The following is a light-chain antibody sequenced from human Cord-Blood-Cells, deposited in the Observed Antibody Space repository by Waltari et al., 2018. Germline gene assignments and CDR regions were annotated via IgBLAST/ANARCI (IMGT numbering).Light chain of an antibody. CDR3: QQRSNWPSWT. CDR1: QSVRSY. Sequence: EIVLTQSPATLSLSPGERATLPCRASQSVRSYLAWYQQKPGQAPRLLIYDASNRATGIPARFSGSGSGTDFTLTISSLEPEDFAVYYCQQRSNWPSWTFGQGTKVEIK. J-gene: IGKJ1*01. CDR2: DAS. V-gene: IGKV3-11*01.